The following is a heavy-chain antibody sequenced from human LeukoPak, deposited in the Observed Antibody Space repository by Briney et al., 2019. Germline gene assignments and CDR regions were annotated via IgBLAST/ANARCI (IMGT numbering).Heavy chain of an antibody. CDR3: ALSSGGDTYNWFDP. V-gene: IGHV1-69*04. D-gene: IGHD2-21*01. CDR2: IIPILGIA. CDR1: GGTFSSYA. J-gene: IGHJ5*02. Sequence: SVKVSCKASGGTFSSYAISWVRQAPGQGLEWMGRIIPILGIANYAQKFQGRVTITADKSTSTAYMELSSLRSEDTAVYYCALSSGGDTYNWFDPWGQGTLVTVSS.